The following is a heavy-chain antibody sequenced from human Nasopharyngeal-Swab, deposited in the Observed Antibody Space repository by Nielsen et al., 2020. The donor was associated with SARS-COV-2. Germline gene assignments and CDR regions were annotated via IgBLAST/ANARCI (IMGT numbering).Heavy chain of an antibody. Sequence: WFRQPPGKGLVWIGIIYYSGSTYYNPSLKSRVTISVDTSKNQFSLKLSSVTAADTAVYYCATERAIAVAGTFGAKFDYWGQGTLVTVSS. V-gene: IGHV4-39*01. CDR3: ATERAIAVAGTFGAKFDY. CDR2: IYYSGST. D-gene: IGHD6-19*01. J-gene: IGHJ4*02.